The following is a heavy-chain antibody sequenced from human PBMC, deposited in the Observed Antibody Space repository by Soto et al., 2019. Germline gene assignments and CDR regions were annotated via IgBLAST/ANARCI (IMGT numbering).Heavy chain of an antibody. V-gene: IGHV3-23*01. CDR1: GFTFINYA. CDR3: ARKVLGSTSRPDWWYFDL. CDR2: ISGGCDRT. D-gene: IGHD2-2*01. Sequence: EVQLLESGGGLVQPGGSLRLSCVGSGFTFINYAMNWVRQTPGKGLEWVSTISGGCDRTFDADTVKGRFTISRDNSKNTVNLQMNSLRADDTAVSYCARKVLGSTSRPDWWYFDLWGRGTLVTVSS. J-gene: IGHJ2*01.